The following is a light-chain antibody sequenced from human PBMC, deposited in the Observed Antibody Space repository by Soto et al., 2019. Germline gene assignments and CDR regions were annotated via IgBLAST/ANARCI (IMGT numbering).Light chain of an antibody. CDR3: LQHNSYPFT. V-gene: IGKV1-17*03. CDR2: AAS. J-gene: IGKJ3*01. Sequence: DIQMTQSPSAVSASVGDRVTITCRASQDIGNSLAWFQQKPGKVPERLIYAASTLQSGVPSRFSGSGSGTEFTLTISSLQPEDFAAYYCLQHNSYPFTFGPGTKVDI. CDR1: QDIGNS.